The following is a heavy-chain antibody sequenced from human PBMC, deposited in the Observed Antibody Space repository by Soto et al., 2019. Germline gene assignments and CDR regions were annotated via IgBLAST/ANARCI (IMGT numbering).Heavy chain of an antibody. D-gene: IGHD3-16*01. CDR1: GGSMVSADYY. CDR2: TYYSGST. J-gene: IGHJ6*04. V-gene: IGHV4-30-4*01. CDR3: ATDKYSDYGWTRLDL. Sequence: QVQLQESGPGRLKSSETLSLTCTVSGGSMVSADYYWSWIRQPPGKGLEWIGYTYYSGSTSYNPSLKSRVTISADPSKNQFSLNLHSVTVADSAVYYCATDKYSDYGWTRLDLWGKGTTVIVSS.